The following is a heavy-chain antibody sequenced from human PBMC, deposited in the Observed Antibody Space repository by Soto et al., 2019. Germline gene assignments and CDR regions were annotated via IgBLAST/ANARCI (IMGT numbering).Heavy chain of an antibody. Sequence: DVQLVESGGGIGQPGGSLRLSCAASGFTVTSYWMHWVRQAPGKGLVWVSRTSPAGSSTSYADFVRGRFPISKDTAKNTLYLQINSLGAEDTAVYYCARGNTGYGNVDYWGQGTLVTVSS. CDR2: TSPAGSST. V-gene: IGHV3-74*01. CDR1: GFTVTSYW. J-gene: IGHJ4*02. CDR3: ARGNTGYGNVDY. D-gene: IGHD5-12*01.